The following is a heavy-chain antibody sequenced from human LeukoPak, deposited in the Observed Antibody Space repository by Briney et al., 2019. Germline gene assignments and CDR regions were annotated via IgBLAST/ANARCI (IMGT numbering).Heavy chain of an antibody. CDR1: GFTFGGSW. Sequence: PGGSLRLSCAASGFTFGGSWMHWIRQVPGKGLEWVSRISGDGSTTTYADSVKGRFTISRDNAKNTLYLQMNSLRAEDAAVYYCARGGPPFYWGQGSRVTVSS. V-gene: IGHV3-74*01. CDR3: ARGGPPFY. CDR2: ISGDGSTT. J-gene: IGHJ4*02.